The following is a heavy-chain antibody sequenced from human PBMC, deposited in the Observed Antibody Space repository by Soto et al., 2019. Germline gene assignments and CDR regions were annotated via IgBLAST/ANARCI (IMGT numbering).Heavy chain of an antibody. CDR1: GFTFSDAW. CDR2: IKSKTDGGTT. V-gene: IGHV3-15*01. J-gene: IGHJ5*02. Sequence: EVQLVESGGGLVKPGGSLRLSCAASGFTFSDAWMSWVRQAPGKGLEWVGRIKSKTDGGTTDYAAPVKGRFTISRDDSKNTLYLQMNSLKTEDTAVYYCTTEGNWNDVWFDPWGQGTLVTVSS. D-gene: IGHD1-1*01. CDR3: TTEGNWNDVWFDP.